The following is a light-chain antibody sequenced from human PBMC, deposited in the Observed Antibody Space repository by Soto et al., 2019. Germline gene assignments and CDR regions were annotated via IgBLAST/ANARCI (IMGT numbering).Light chain of an antibody. Sequence: DIQMTQSPSSLSASVGDRVTITCRASQSISSYLNWYQQKQGKAPKIXIYTASSLQSGVPSRFSGSGSGTDFTLTISSLQPEDFATYYCQQSYTTPWTFGQGTQVDIK. J-gene: IGKJ1*01. V-gene: IGKV1-39*01. CDR3: QQSYTTPWT. CDR2: TAS. CDR1: QSISSY.